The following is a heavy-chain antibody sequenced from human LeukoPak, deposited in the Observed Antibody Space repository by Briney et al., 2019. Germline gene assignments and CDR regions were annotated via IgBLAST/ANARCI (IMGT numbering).Heavy chain of an antibody. Sequence: GRSLRLSCAASGFTFSSYGMHWVRQAPGKGLEWVAVISYDGSNKYYADSVKGRFTISRDNSKNTLYLQMNSLRAEDTAVYYCAKERSPEGQGIAHYDILTGYYVDAFDIWGQGTMVTVSS. CDR1: GFTFSSYG. V-gene: IGHV3-30*18. D-gene: IGHD3-9*01. J-gene: IGHJ3*02. CDR2: ISYDGSNK. CDR3: AKERSPEGQGIAHYDILTGYYVDAFDI.